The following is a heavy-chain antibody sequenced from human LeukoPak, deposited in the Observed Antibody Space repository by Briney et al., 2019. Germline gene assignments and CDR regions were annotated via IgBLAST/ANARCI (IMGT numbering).Heavy chain of an antibody. CDR2: ISGSGGST. D-gene: IGHD1-7*01. Sequence: GGSLRLSCAASGFTVSSNYMSWVRQAPGKGLEWVSSISGSGGSTHYADPVKGRFAISRDNSKNTLYLQMNSLRAEDTAVYYCAKGGWGNYDNWFDPWGQGTLVTVSS. J-gene: IGHJ5*02. CDR1: GFTVSSNY. CDR3: AKGGWGNYDNWFDP. V-gene: IGHV3-23*01.